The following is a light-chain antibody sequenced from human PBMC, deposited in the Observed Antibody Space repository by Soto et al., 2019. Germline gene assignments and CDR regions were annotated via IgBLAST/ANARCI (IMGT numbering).Light chain of an antibody. V-gene: IGLV2-14*01. Sequence: QSALTQPASVSGSPGQSITISCTGTSSDVGGYNYVSWYQHHPGKAPKLLIYEVNNRPSGVSNRFSGSKSGNTASLTISGLQAGDEADYYCSSYTSSGSQVFGGGTKHRP. CDR3: SSYTSSGSQV. J-gene: IGLJ3*02. CDR1: SSDVGGYNY. CDR2: EVN.